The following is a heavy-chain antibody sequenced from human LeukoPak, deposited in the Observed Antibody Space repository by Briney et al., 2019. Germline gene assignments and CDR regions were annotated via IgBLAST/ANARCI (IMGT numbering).Heavy chain of an antibody. J-gene: IGHJ4*02. D-gene: IGHD3-22*01. CDR2: ISAYNGNT. V-gene: IGHV1-18*01. CDR3: ARGSINYYDSSGIDY. Sequence: ASVKVSCKASGYTFTSYGISWVRQAPGQGLEWMGWISAYNGNTNYAQKLQGRVTMTTDTSTSTAYMELRSLRSDDTAVYYCARGSINYYDSSGIDYWGQGTLVTVSS. CDR1: GYTFTSYG.